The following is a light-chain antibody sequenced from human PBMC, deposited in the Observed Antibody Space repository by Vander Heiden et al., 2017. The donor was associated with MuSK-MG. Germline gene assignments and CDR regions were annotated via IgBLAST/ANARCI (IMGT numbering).Light chain of an antibody. CDR2: KTS. CDR1: QSLVHSDGNTY. J-gene: IGKJ1*01. Sequence: DFVLTQIPLSSPVTLGQPASISCRSSQSLVHSDGNTYLSWLQQRPGQPPRLLLHKTSDRLSGVPDRFSGSGAGTDFTLTISRVEAEDVGVYYCRQTKQFPRTFGQGTKVEIK. V-gene: IGKV2-24*01. CDR3: RQTKQFPRT.